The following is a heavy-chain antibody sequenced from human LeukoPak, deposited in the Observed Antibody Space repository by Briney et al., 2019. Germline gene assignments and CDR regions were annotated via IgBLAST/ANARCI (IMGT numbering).Heavy chain of an antibody. CDR1: GFTFDDYA. D-gene: IGHD6-19*01. V-gene: IGHV3-9*03. CDR3: AKGSSGWYYYFDY. CDR2: ISWNSGSI. J-gene: IGHJ4*02. Sequence: GGSLRLSCAASGFTFDDYAMHWVRQAPGKGLEWVSGISWNSGSIGYADSVKGRFTMSRDNAKNSLYLQMNSLRAEDMALYYCAKGSSGWYYYFDYWGQGTLVTVSS.